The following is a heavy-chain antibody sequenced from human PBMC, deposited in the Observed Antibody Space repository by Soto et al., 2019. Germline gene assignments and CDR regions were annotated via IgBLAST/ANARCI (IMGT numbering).Heavy chain of an antibody. V-gene: IGHV4-59*08. CDR1: GDSISNSY. CDR3: ARHVGGGTGYYWPYYFDY. J-gene: IGHJ4*02. D-gene: IGHD3-22*01. CDR2: ISNTGSA. Sequence: QVQLQVSGPGLVKPSETVSLTCTVSGDSISNSYWSWIRQPPGKGLEWIGYISNTGSANYNPYNPSLKRRVSISIDLSKDYFARRLSSVTAADTAVYYCARHVGGGTGYYWPYYFDYWGQGALVTVSS.